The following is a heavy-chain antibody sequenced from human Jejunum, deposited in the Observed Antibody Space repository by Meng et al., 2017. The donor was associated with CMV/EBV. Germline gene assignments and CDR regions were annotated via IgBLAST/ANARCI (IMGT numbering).Heavy chain of an antibody. CDR1: GFTVNSIY. D-gene: IGHD1-26*01. CDR2: IYTGGST. Sequence: AVSGFTVNSIYLSWVRQAPGKGLEWVSTIYTGGSTFSTDSMEGRFVISRDTSRNTLYLQMNSLRPEDTAIYYCAKGEGRPHYYFDYWGQGTLVTVSS. V-gene: IGHV3-53*01. CDR3: AKGEGRPHYYFDY. J-gene: IGHJ4*02.